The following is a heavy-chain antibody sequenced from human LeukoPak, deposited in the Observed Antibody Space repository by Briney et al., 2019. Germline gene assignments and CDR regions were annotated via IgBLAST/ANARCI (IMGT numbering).Heavy chain of an antibody. D-gene: IGHD3-3*01. CDR3: ARGSLLSGSFDY. CDR1: GGSFSGYY. CDR2: INHSGST. J-gene: IGHJ4*02. Sequence: SETLSLTCAVYGGSFSGYYWSWIRQPPGKGLEWIGEINHSGSTNYNPSLKSRVTISVDTSKNQFSLKLSSVTAADTAVYYCARGSLLSGSFDYWGRGTLVTVSS. V-gene: IGHV4-34*01.